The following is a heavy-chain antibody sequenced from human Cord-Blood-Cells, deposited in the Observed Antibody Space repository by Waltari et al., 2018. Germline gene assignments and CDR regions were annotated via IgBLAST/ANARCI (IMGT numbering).Heavy chain of an antibody. CDR1: GGPISSYY. J-gene: IGHJ3*02. CDR3: AGSSGWYAFDI. Sequence: QVQLQESGPGLVKPSETLSLTCTVPGGPISSYYWRWIRQPAGKGLEWIGRIYTSGSTNYNPSLKSRVTMSVDTSKNQFSLKLSSVTAADTVVYYCAGSSGWYAFDIWGQGTMVTVSS. D-gene: IGHD6-19*01. CDR2: IYTSGST. V-gene: IGHV4-4*07.